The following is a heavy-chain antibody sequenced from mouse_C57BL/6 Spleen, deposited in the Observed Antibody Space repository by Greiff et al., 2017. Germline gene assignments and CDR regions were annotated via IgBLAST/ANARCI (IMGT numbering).Heavy chain of an antibody. D-gene: IGHD2-4*01. J-gene: IGHJ4*01. V-gene: IGHV1-82*01. CDR2: FYPGGGGT. CDR1: GYAFSSSW. Sequence: QVQLQQSGPELVKPGASVKISCKASGYAFSSSWMNWVKQRPGKGLEWIGRFYPGGGGTNYNGKFKGKATLTADKSASTAYMQLSSLTSEDSAVYYCARKFDYDDAMDYWGQGTSVTVSS. CDR3: ARKFDYDDAMDY.